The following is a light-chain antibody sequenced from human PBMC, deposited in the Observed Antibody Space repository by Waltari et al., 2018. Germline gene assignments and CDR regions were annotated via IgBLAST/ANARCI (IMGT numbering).Light chain of an antibody. V-gene: IGKV1-39*01. J-gene: IGKJ4*01. CDR3: QQSCSSPLT. CDR2: SAS. Sequence: DIQMTQSPSSLSASVGDRVTITCRTSQSISRCCNWYQQKPGKAPKLLIYSASSLQSGVPSRFSGSRTGTDFTLSISSLQPEDFATYYCQQSCSSPLTFGGGTKVEVK. CDR1: QSISRC.